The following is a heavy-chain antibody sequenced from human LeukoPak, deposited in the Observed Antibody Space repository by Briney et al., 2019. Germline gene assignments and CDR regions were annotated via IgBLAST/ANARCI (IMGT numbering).Heavy chain of an antibody. D-gene: IGHD5-18*01. Sequence: GAXXKVSCKTSGYSFTGYYIHWVRQAPGQGLEWMGRINPNSGGPNYGQKFQGTVTMTRDTSISTVYLELSNLRSDDTAAYYCVRGYSYGFYFDYWGQGSLVTVSS. CDR1: GYSFTGYY. V-gene: IGHV1-2*06. J-gene: IGHJ4*02. CDR2: INPNSGGP. CDR3: VRGYSYGFYFDY.